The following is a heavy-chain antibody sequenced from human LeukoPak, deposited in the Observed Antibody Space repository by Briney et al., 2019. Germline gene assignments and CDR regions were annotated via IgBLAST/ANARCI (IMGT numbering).Heavy chain of an antibody. D-gene: IGHD1-26*01. CDR2: ISYDGSNK. CDR1: GFTFSSYA. V-gene: IGHV3-30-3*01. Sequence: GGSLRLSCASSGFTFSSYARHWVRQAPGKGLEWVAVISYDGSNKYYADSVKGRFTISRDNAKNSLYLQMNSLRAEDTAVYYCATESGTYSGTCSDYWGQGTLVTVSS. J-gene: IGHJ4*02. CDR3: ATESGTYSGTCSDY.